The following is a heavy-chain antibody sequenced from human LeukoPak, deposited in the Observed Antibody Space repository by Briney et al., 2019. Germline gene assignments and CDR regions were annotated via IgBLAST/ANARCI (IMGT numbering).Heavy chain of an antibody. Sequence: SETLFLTCTVSGGSISSYYWSWIRQPAGKGLEWIGRIYTSGSTNYNPSLKSRVTMSVDTSKNQFSLKLSSVTAADTAVYYCARSTYDFWSGYYSRFDPWGQGTLVTVSS. V-gene: IGHV4-4*07. J-gene: IGHJ5*02. CDR2: IYTSGST. CDR3: ARSTYDFWSGYYSRFDP. D-gene: IGHD3-3*01. CDR1: GGSISSYY.